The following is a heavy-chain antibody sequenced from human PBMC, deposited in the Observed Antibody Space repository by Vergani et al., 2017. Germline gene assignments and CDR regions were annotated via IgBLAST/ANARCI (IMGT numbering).Heavy chain of an antibody. V-gene: IGHV4-39*02. CDR1: GGSISSSSYY. D-gene: IGHD4-17*01. CDR3: AREETTVTTYGNY. Sequence: QLQLQESGPGLVKPSETLSLTCTVSGGSISSSSYYWGWIRQPPGKGLEWIGSIYYSGSTYYNPSLKSRVTISVDTSKNQFSLKLSSVTAADTAVYYCAREETTVTTYGNYWGQGTLVTVSS. J-gene: IGHJ4*02. CDR2: IYYSGST.